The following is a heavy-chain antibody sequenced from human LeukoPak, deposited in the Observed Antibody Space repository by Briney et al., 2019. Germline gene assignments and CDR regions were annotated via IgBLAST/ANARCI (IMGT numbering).Heavy chain of an antibody. J-gene: IGHJ6*02. V-gene: IGHV4-34*01. Sequence: PSETLSLTCAVYGGSFSGYYWSWIRQPPGKGLEWIGEINHSGSTNYNPSLKSRVTISVDTSKNQFSLKLSSVTAADTAVYYCARSIAARLRYYYHGMDVWGQGTTVTVSS. CDR1: GGSFSGYY. CDR3: ARSIAARLRYYYHGMDV. CDR2: INHSGST. D-gene: IGHD6-6*01.